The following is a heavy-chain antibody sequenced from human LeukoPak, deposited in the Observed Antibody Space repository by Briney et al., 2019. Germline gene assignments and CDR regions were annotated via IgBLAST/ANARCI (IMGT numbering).Heavy chain of an antibody. Sequence: SETLSLTCTVSGGSISNYYWTWIRQPPGKGLEWIGFISYSGNTNYNPSLKSRVTISLDTSKNQFSLRLSSVTAADTAVYYCARVTGYIVEDYFDYWGQGTLVTVSS. D-gene: IGHD3-22*01. CDR2: ISYSGNT. V-gene: IGHV4-59*01. CDR3: ARVTGYIVEDYFDY. J-gene: IGHJ4*02. CDR1: GGSISNYY.